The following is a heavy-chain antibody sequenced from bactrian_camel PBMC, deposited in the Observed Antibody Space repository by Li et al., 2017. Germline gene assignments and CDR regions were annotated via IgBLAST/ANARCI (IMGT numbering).Heavy chain of an antibody. V-gene: IGHV3S55*01. Sequence: HVQLVESGGGSVQAGGSLKLSCTAPEYQFVGCEMAWFRQGPGKERELVTRILSDGSTSHADSVKGRFSISRDNAKNTVYLQMNSLNTEDSAVYYCATVRYIPWSGGAWCQETQYTNWGLGTQVTVS. CDR3: ATVRYIPWSGGAWCQETQYTN. J-gene: IGHJ4*01. CDR2: ILSDGST. CDR1: EYQFVGCE. D-gene: IGHD2*01.